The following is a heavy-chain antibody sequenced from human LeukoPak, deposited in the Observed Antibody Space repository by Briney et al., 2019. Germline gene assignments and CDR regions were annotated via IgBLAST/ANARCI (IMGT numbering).Heavy chain of an antibody. J-gene: IGHJ3*02. CDR2: ISSSSSYI. V-gene: IGHV3-21*01. CDR3: ARDYYDILTGYFRWYAFDI. Sequence: GGSLRLSCAASGFTFSSYSMNWVRQAPGKGLEWVSSISSSSSYIYYADSVKGRFTISRDNAKNSLYLQMNSLRAEDTAVYYCARDYYDILTGYFRWYAFDIWGQGTMVTVSS. CDR1: GFTFSSYS. D-gene: IGHD3-9*01.